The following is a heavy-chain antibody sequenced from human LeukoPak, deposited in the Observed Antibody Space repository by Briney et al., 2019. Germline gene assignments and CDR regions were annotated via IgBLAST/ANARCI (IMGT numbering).Heavy chain of an antibody. Sequence: SETLSLTCTVSRGSIRNYYWSWIRQSPGKGLEWIGYIYYSGSTNYNPSLKSRVSISVDTSKNQFSLKLTSVTPADTAVYYCARETAIASSCDYWGQGILVTVSS. CDR3: ARETAIASSCDY. V-gene: IGHV4-59*01. CDR2: IYYSGST. CDR1: RGSIRNYY. J-gene: IGHJ4*02. D-gene: IGHD3-22*01.